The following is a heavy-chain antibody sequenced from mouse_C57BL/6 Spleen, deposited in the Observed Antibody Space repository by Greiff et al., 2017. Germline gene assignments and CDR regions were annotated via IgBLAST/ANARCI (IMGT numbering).Heavy chain of an antibody. D-gene: IGHD2-4*01. V-gene: IGHV1-69*01. Sequence: QVQLQQPGAELVMPGASVTLSCKASGYTFTSYWMHWVKQRPGQGLEWIGEIDPSDSYTNYNQKFKGKSTMTVDKSSSTADMQLSSLTSEDSAVYYCARRDDYGGGYDAMDYWGQGTSGTVSS. CDR1: GYTFTSYW. J-gene: IGHJ4*01. CDR2: IDPSDSYT. CDR3: ARRDDYGGGYDAMDY.